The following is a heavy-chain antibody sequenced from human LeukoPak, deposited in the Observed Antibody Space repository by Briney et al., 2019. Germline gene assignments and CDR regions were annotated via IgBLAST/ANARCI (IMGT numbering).Heavy chain of an antibody. V-gene: IGHV4-61*09. CDR1: GGSISSRSYC. D-gene: IGHD1-26*01. Sequence: PSQTLSLTCTVSGGSISSRSYCWSWIRQPAGKGLEWIGHVHISGSTNYNSALKSRVTISVDTSKNQFSLKLSSVTAADTPVYYCARGTATTNAAYDIDVWGNRTTVTISS. J-gene: IGHJ6*03. CDR3: ARGTATTNAAYDIDV. CDR2: VHISGST.